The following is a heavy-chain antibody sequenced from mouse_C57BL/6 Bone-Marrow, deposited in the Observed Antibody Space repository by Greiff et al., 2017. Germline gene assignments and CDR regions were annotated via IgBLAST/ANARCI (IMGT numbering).Heavy chain of an antibody. D-gene: IGHD2-4*01. V-gene: IGHV1-62-2*01. CDR1: GYIFTEYT. Sequence: QVQLQQSGAELVKPGASVKLSCKASGYIFTEYTIHWVKQRSGQGLEWIGWCYPGRGSIKYNERFKDKATLTADKSSNTVYMELSRLTSEDSAVYFCARHERYYDYEVYFDYWGQGTTLTVSS. CDR2: CYPGRGSI. CDR3: ARHERYYDYEVYFDY. J-gene: IGHJ2*01.